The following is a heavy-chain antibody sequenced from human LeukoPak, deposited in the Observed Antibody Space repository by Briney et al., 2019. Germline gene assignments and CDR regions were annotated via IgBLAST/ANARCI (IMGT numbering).Heavy chain of an antibody. V-gene: IGHV3-21*01. CDR2: ISSSSSYI. CDR1: GFTFSSYS. D-gene: IGHD1-26*01. Sequence: GGSLRLSCAASGFTFSSYSMNWVRQAPGKGLEWVSSISSSSSYIYYADSMKGRFTISRDNAKNSLYLQMNSLRAEDTAVYYCARGIVGARGYWGQGTLVTVSS. J-gene: IGHJ4*02. CDR3: ARGIVGARGY.